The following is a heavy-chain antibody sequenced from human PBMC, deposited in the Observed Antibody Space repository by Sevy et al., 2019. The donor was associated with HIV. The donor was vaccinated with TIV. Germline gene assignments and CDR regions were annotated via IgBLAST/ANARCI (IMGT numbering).Heavy chain of an antibody. CDR1: KFTFTIYA. V-gene: IGHV3-23*01. Sequence: GGSLRLSCAASKFTFTIYAMSWVRQAPGKGLEWVSAISGSGGSTYYADSVKGRFAISRDNTKNTLYLQMNSLRAEDTAVYYCAKDPDPDLDSGTVLAPFDYWGQGTLVTVSS. D-gene: IGHD1-26*01. CDR3: AKDPDPDLDSGTVLAPFDY. CDR2: ISGSGGST. J-gene: IGHJ4*02.